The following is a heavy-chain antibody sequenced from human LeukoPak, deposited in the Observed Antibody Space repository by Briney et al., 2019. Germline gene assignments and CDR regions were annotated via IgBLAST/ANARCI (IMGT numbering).Heavy chain of an antibody. CDR3: ARTARVGDY. J-gene: IGHJ4*02. CDR2: ISQSGSDI. Sequence: GGSLRLSCAASGFTFSDYYMSWIRQAPGKGLEWISYISQSGSDINYADSVRGRFTVSRDNAKNSLYLQMNSLRAEDTAVYYCARTARVGDYWGQGTLVTVSS. V-gene: IGHV3-11*01. D-gene: IGHD5-18*01. CDR1: GFTFSDYY.